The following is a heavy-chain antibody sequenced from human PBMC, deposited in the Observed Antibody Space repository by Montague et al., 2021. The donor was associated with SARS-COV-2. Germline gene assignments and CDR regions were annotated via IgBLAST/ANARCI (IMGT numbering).Heavy chain of an antibody. Sequence: SETLSLTCTVSGGSITNNIYYWAWIRQPPGKGLEWIGSIYYTGNTYYNPSLKSRVTISVMTSKNHFTLKLSSVTAAETAVYYCARLKRYFDSSDSASAFAFWGQGTKVTVSS. V-gene: IGHV4-39*02. D-gene: IGHD3-22*01. CDR3: ARLKRYFDSSDSASAFAF. CDR1: GGSITNNIYY. J-gene: IGHJ3*01. CDR2: IYYTGNT.